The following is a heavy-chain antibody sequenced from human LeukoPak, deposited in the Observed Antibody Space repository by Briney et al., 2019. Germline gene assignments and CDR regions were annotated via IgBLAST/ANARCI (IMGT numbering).Heavy chain of an antibody. CDR2: IYPGDSDT. D-gene: IGHD1-7*01. V-gene: IGHV5-51*01. CDR1: GYIFTSYW. Sequence: PGGSLRLSCKGSGYIFTSYWIGWVRQMSGKGLEWMRIIYPGDSDTRYSPSFQGQVTISADKSISTAYLQWNSLKASDTAMYYCATGTATTYYYYYYGMDVWGQGTTVTVSS. J-gene: IGHJ6*02. CDR3: ATGTATTYYYYYYGMDV.